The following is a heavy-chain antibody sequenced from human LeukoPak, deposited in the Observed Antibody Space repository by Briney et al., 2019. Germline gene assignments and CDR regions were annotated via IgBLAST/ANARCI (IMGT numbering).Heavy chain of an antibody. CDR3: VRARRGQTTGPDFDY. D-gene: IGHD4-17*01. J-gene: IGHJ4*02. Sequence: SETLSLTCTVSGGSISSYYWSWIRQSPGKGLEWIGSIYYSGSTYYNPSLKSRVTISVDTSRNQFSLKLSSVTAADTAVYYCVRARRGQTTGPDFDYWGQGTLVTVSS. CDR1: GGSISSYY. V-gene: IGHV4-59*12. CDR2: IYYSGST.